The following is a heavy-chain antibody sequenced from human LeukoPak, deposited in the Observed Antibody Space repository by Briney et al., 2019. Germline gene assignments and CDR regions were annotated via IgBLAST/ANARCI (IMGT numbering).Heavy chain of an antibody. Sequence: GGSLRLSCAASGFTFSSYWMSWVRQAPGKGLEWVANIKQDGSEKYYVDSVKGRFTISRDNAKNSLYLQMNSLRAEDTAVYYCARDPPGIAVAGLLDYWGQGTLVTVSS. CDR2: IKQDGSEK. CDR1: GFTFSSYW. CDR3: ARDPPGIAVAGLLDY. J-gene: IGHJ4*02. D-gene: IGHD6-19*01. V-gene: IGHV3-7*01.